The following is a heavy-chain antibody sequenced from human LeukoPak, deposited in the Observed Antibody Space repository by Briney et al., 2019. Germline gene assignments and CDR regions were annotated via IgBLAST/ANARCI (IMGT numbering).Heavy chain of an antibody. CDR3: ATLGYDSRWYYLDY. J-gene: IGHJ4*02. CDR1: GGSISSSSYY. Sequence: SETLSLTCTVSGGSISSSSYYWGWIRQPPGKGLEWIGSIYYSGSTYYNPSLKSRVTISVDTSKNQFSLKLSSVTAADTAVYYCATLGYDSRWYYLDYWGQGTLVTVSS. CDR2: IYYSGST. D-gene: IGHD6-13*01. V-gene: IGHV4-39*07.